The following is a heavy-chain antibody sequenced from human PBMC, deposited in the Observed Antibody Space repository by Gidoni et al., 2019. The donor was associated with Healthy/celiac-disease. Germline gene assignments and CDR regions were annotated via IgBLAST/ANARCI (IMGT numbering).Heavy chain of an antibody. D-gene: IGHD6-19*01. J-gene: IGHJ4*02. CDR1: GFTFSSYA. Sequence: VQLVESGGDLVQPEWSLRPSCSASGFTFSSYAMHCVRQAPGKGLEYVSAISSNGGSTYYADSVKGRFTISRDNSKNTLYLQMSSLRAEDTAVYYCVKGEGIAVAGTLYDYWGQGTLVTVSS. CDR2: ISSNGGST. V-gene: IGHV3-64D*06. CDR3: VKGEGIAVAGTLYDY.